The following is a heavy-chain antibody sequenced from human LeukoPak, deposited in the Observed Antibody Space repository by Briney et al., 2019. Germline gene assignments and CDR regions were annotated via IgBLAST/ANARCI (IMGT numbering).Heavy chain of an antibody. J-gene: IGHJ3*02. CDR1: GFTFCSYS. CDR3: ARGGTYDI. CDR2: VSSTSSFI. V-gene: IGHV3-21*01. Sequence: GGSLRLSCAASGFTFCSYSINWVRKAPGKGLEWVSCVSSTSSFIYYADSVKGRFTISRDNAKKSLCLQMNSLRGEDTAVYFCARGGTYDIWGQGTRVTVSS.